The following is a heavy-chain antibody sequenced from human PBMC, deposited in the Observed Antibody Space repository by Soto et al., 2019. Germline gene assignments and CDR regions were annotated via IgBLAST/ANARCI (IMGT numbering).Heavy chain of an antibody. CDR2: ISYDGSNK. D-gene: IGHD6-13*01. CDR3: AKDHTRDSSSWCSYYYYYYGMDV. CDR1: GFTFSSYG. Sequence: GGSLRLSCAASGFTFSSYGMHWVRQAPGKGLEWVAVISYDGSNKYYADSVKGRFTISRDNSKNTLYLQMNSLRAEDTAVYYCAKDHTRDSSSWCSYYYYYYGMDVWGQATTVNVSS. V-gene: IGHV3-30*18. J-gene: IGHJ6*02.